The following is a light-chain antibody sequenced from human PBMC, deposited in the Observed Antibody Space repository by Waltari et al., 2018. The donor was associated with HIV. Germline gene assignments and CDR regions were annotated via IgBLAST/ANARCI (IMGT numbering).Light chain of an antibody. J-gene: IGLJ2*01. CDR3: QSADRSGSHVV. V-gene: IGLV3-25*03. CDR2: KDR. CDR1: AWPNRY. Sequence: SYELTQPHSMPVSPGQTDRITWFGDAWPNRYAYWYQQRPGQAPVSVIYKDRETPSGIPERFSGSNSGTTVTLIISGVQPEDKADYCCQSADRSGSHVVFGGGTKVTV.